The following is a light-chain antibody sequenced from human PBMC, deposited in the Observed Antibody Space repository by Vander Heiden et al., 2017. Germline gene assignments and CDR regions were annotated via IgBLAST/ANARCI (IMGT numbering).Light chain of an antibody. V-gene: IGLV2-14*03. Sequence: QSALTQPASASGSPGQSITLSCTGTSSDVGDYNYVSWYQQHPGKAPKLMIYDVSNRPSGVSNRFSGSKSGNTASLTISGLQDEDEADYYCSSYTSSSLVVFGGGTKLTVL. CDR2: DVS. CDR1: SSDVGDYNY. J-gene: IGLJ2*01. CDR3: SSYTSSSLVV.